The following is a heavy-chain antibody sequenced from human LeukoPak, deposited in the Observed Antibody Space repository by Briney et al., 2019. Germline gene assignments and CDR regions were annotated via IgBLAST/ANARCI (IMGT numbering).Heavy chain of an antibody. J-gene: IGHJ5*02. V-gene: IGHV1-46*01. Sequence: ASVKVSCKASGHTFSRSYMHWVRQAPGQGLEWMGVINPSGTWTSYAQKFRGRITMTRDMSTSTDYMELRSLGFEDTAVYYCAKDNSVGDIAWWFDPWGQGTLVTVSS. CDR3: AKDNSVGDIAWWFDP. D-gene: IGHD1-26*01. CDR2: INPSGTWT. CDR1: GHTFSRSY.